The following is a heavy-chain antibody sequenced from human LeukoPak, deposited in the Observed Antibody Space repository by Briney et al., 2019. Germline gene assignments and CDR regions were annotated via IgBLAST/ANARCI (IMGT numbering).Heavy chain of an antibody. Sequence: ASVKVSCRTSGYTFTNYQIHWVRQAPDQGLEWMGRINSNSGATVFAQKFQGRVTMTRDTSINTVYMELSSLEFDDTAVYYCTRTWWTEVCSSSSCFTPDFDYWGQGTPVTVSS. V-gene: IGHV1-2*06. CDR2: INSNSGAT. J-gene: IGHJ4*02. D-gene: IGHD2-2*02. CDR1: GYTFTNYQ. CDR3: TRTWWTEVCSSSSCFTPDFDY.